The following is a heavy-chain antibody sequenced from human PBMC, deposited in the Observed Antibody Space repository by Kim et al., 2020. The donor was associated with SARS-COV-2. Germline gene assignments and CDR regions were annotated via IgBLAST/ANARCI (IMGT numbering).Heavy chain of an antibody. V-gene: IGHV4-34*01. CDR1: GGSFSGYY. Sequence: ETLSLTCAVYGGSFSGYYWSWIRQPPGKGLEWIGEINHSGSTNYNPSLKSRVTISVDTSKNQFSLKLSSVTAADTAVYYCARGSLLRYFDWSYYYYYGM. J-gene: IGHJ6*01. CDR3: ARGSLLRYFDWSYYYYYGM. D-gene: IGHD3-9*01. CDR2: INHSGST.